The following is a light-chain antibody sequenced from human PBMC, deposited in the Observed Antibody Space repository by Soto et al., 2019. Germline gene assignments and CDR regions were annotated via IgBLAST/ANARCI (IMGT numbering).Light chain of an antibody. CDR1: QRVSSH. V-gene: IGKV3-11*01. J-gene: IGKJ4*01. CDR3: QQRSNWLT. Sequence: KHSPVTLSVSPWYTSTVYCRASQRVSSHLAWYQQKPGQAPRLLIYDASNRATGIPARFSGSGSGTDFTLTISSLEPEDFAVYYCQQRSNWLTFGGGTKVDI. CDR2: DAS.